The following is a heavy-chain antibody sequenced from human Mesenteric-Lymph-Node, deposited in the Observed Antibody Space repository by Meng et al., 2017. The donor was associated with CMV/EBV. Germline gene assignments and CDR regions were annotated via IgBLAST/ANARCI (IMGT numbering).Heavy chain of an antibody. V-gene: IGHV7-4-1*02. CDR1: YNVTKDR. CDR2: MNKKTGKQ. CDR3: AGTNLDYDILTGYFDY. J-gene: IGHJ4*02. Sequence: YNVTKDRIKGGSKEKGKGLERRGRMNKKTGKQRYEEGEKGRFVYEMDTSVRTAYLQNSSLKAEDNAVYYCAGTNLDYDILTGYFDYWGQGTLVTVSS. D-gene: IGHD3-9*01.